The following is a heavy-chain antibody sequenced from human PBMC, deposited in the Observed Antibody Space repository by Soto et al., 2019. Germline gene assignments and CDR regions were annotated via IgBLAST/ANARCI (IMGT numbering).Heavy chain of an antibody. V-gene: IGHV1-3*01. D-gene: IGHD6-13*01. CDR1: GYTFTSYA. Sequence: ASVKVSCKASGYTFTSYAMHWVRQAPGQRLEWMGWIHAGNGNTKYSQKFQGRVTITRDTSASTAYMELSSLRSEDTAVYYCARPWYSSSWPLFDYWGQGTLVTVSS. CDR3: ARPWYSSSWPLFDY. CDR2: IHAGNGNT. J-gene: IGHJ4*02.